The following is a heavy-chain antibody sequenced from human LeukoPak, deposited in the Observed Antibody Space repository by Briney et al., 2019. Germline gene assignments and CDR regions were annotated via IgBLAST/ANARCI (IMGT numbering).Heavy chain of an antibody. CDR1: GFTFSNAW. J-gene: IGHJ4*02. D-gene: IGHD4-17*01. Sequence: PGGSLRLSCAASGFTFSNAWMSWVRQAPGKGLEWVANIKQDGTETYYVDSVKGRFTVSRDNAKNSLYLQMNNLRAEDTAVYYCVRALYGDPLYWGQGILVTVSS. V-gene: IGHV3-7*04. CDR3: VRALYGDPLY. CDR2: IKQDGTET.